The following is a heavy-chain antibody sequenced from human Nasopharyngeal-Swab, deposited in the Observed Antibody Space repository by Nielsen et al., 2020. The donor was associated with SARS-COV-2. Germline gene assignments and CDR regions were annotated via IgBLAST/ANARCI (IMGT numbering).Heavy chain of an antibody. CDR3: ARDRDVVVVAATPGVCDY. V-gene: IGHV3-30-3*01. J-gene: IGHJ4*02. CDR1: GFTFSSYA. D-gene: IGHD2-15*01. CDR2: ISYDGSNK. Sequence: GGSLRPSCAASGFTFSSYAMHWVRQAPGKGLEWVAVISYDGSNKYYADSVKGRFTISRDNSKNTLYLQMNSLRAEDTAVYYCARDRDVVVVAATPGVCDYWGQGTLVTVSS.